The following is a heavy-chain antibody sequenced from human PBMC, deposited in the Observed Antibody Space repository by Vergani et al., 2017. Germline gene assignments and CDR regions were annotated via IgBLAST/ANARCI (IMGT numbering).Heavy chain of an antibody. D-gene: IGHD3-22*01. CDR3: AKDRGRYYDSSGYYYGAFDI. CDR2: ISWNSGSI. J-gene: IGHJ3*02. V-gene: IGHV3-9*01. CDR1: GFTFDDYA. Sequence: EVQLLESGGGLVQPGRSLRLSCAASGFTFDDYAMHWVRQAPGKGLEWVSGISWNSGSIGYADSVKGRFTISRDNAKNSLYLQMNSLRAEDTALYYCAKDRGRYYDSSGYYYGAFDIWGQGTMVTVSS.